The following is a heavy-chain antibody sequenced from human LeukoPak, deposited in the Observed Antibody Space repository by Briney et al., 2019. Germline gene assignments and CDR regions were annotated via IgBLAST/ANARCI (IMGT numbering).Heavy chain of an antibody. CDR3: ARGGRDYDFWSGYYTGIWPLDYYYYMDV. V-gene: IGHV4-59*01. CDR1: GGSISSYY. D-gene: IGHD3-3*01. CDR2: IYYSGST. Sequence: SETLSLTCTVSGGSISSYYWSWIRQPPGKGLEWIGYIYYSGSTNYNPSLKSRVTISVDTSKNQFSLKLSSVTAADTAVYYCARGGRDYDFWSGYYTGIWPLDYYYYMDVWGKGTTVTVSS. J-gene: IGHJ6*03.